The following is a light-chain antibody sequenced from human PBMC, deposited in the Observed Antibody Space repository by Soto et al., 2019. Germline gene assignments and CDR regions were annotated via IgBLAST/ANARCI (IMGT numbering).Light chain of an antibody. J-gene: IGKJ2*01. CDR3: QQYYRTPYT. V-gene: IGKV3-11*01. CDR2: DAS. CDR1: QSVITY. Sequence: EIVLTQSPATLSLSPGERATLSCRASQSVITYLAWYQQKPGQAPRLLIYDASNRATGIPARFSGSGSGTDFTLTISSLQAEDVAIYYCQQYYRTPYTFGQGTKLEIK.